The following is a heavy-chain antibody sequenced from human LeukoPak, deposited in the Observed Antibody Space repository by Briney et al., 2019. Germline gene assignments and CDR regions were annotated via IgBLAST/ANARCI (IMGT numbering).Heavy chain of an antibody. CDR2: IKQDGSEK. Sequence: PGGSLRLSCAASRFTFSSYWMSWVRQAPGKGLEWVANIKQDGSEKYYVDSVKGRFTISRDNAKNSLYLQMNSLRAEDTAVYYCARHRWQLVGPDVWGQGTTVTVSS. CDR1: RFTFSSYW. CDR3: ARHRWQLVGPDV. V-gene: IGHV3-7*05. J-gene: IGHJ6*02. D-gene: IGHD6-6*01.